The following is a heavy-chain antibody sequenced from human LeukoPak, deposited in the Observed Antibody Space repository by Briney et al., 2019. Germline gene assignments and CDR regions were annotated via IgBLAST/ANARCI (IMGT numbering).Heavy chain of an antibody. CDR3: TGVSVNHVSWLVR. CDR2: LNPKTGGT. Sequence: ASVKVSCNAAEHGFNYHGSNSRRLAPGQGLEWMGWLNPKTGGTNYAQTFQGRVTMTRATAISTAYMEMSRLTSGDLAAYLLTGVSVNHVSWLVRWGQGTLVTVSS. CDR1: EHGFNYHG. V-gene: IGHV1-2*02. D-gene: IGHD1-1*01. J-gene: IGHJ5*02.